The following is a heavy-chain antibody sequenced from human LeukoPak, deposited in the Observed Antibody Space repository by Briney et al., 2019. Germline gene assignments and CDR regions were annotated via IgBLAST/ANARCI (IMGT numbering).Heavy chain of an antibody. J-gene: IGHJ4*02. CDR1: GDSISSYY. CDR3: ARLRAYCSSTSCYPGSPVDY. D-gene: IGHD2-2*01. Sequence: SETLSLTCTVSGDSISSYYWSWIRQPPGKGLEWIGYIHYSGSTNYNPSLTSRVTISVDTSKSQFSLKLSSVTAADTAVYYCARLRAYCSSTSCYPGSPVDYWGQGTLVTVSS. CDR2: IHYSGST. V-gene: IGHV4-59*12.